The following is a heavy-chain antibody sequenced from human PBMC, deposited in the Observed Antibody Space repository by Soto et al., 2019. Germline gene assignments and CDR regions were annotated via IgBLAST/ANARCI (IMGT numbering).Heavy chain of an antibody. CDR3: ARALRGRYYYYYGMDV. Sequence: EVQLVESGGGLVQPGGSLRLSCAASGFTFSSYDMHWVRQATGKGLEWVSAIGTAGDTYYPGSVKGRFTISRENAKNSLYLQMNSLRAEDTAVYNCARALRGRYYYYYGMDVWGQGTTVTVSS. CDR1: GFTFSSYD. J-gene: IGHJ6*02. CDR2: IGTAGDT. V-gene: IGHV3-13*01. D-gene: IGHD3-16*01.